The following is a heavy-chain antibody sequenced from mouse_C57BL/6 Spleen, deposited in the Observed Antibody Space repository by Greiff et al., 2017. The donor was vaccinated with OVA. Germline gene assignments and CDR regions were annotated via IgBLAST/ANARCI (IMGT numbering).Heavy chain of an antibody. CDR1: GYTFTSYW. V-gene: IGHV1-64*01. J-gene: IGHJ2*01. D-gene: IGHD1-1*01. CDR3: ASEGTTVVVDY. Sequence: QVQLQQPGAELVKPGASVKLSCKASGYTFTSYWMHWVKQRPGQGLEWIGMIHPNSGSTNYNEKFTSKATLTVEKSSSTAYMQLSSLTSEDSAVYYCASEGTTVVVDYWGQGTTLTVSS. CDR2: IHPNSGST.